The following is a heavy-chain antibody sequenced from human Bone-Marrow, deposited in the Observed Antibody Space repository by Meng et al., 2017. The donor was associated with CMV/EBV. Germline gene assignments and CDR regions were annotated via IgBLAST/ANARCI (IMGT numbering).Heavy chain of an antibody. CDR2: INWNGGST. J-gene: IGHJ4*02. V-gene: IGHV3-20*04. CDR3: ATTAKGGWELLREDY. Sequence: GGSLRLSCAASGFTFDDYGLSWVRQAPGKGLEWVSGINWNGGSTGYADSVKGRFTISRDNAKNSLYLQMSSLRAEDTAVYYCATTAKGGWELLREDYWGQGKLVNVSS. D-gene: IGHD1-26*01. CDR1: GFTFDDYG.